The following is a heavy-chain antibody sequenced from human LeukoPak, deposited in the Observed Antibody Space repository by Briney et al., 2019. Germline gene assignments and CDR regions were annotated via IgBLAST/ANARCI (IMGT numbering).Heavy chain of an antibody. D-gene: IGHD3-10*01. CDR3: ARDYSGSNAFDI. CDR2: IYYSGST. V-gene: IGHV4-39*07. Sequence: PSETLSLTCTVSGGSISSSSYYWGWIRQPPGKGLEWIGSIYYSGSTYYNPSLKSRVTISVDTSKNQFSLKLSSVTAADTAVYYCARDYSGSNAFDIWGQGTMVTVSS. J-gene: IGHJ3*02. CDR1: GGSISSSSYY.